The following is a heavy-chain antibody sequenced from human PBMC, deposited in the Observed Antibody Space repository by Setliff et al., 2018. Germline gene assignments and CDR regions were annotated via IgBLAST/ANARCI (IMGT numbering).Heavy chain of an antibody. D-gene: IGHD6-6*01. CDR3: ASSAKAARPGYYYYYMDV. J-gene: IGHJ6*03. V-gene: IGHV7-4-1*02. CDR2: INTNTGNP. Sequence: WASVKVSCKASGYSFSTYAMSWIRQAPGQGLEWMGWINTNTGNPSYAQGFTGRFVFSLDTSVSTAYLQISSLKPEDTAVYYCASSAKAARPGYYYYYMDVWGKGTTVTVSS. CDR1: GYSFSTYA.